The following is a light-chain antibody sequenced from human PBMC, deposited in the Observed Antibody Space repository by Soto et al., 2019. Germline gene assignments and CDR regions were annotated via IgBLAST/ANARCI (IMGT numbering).Light chain of an antibody. J-gene: IGLJ1*01. CDR3: QVWDNIGDQYV. V-gene: IGLV3-21*02. CDR1: NIESKS. Sequence: SYELTQPPSVSVAPGQTARITCGGNNIESKSVHWYQQRPGQAPVLVIYVDSDRPSGIPDRFSASTSGNTAALTISRVEAGDEADYYCQVWDNIGDQYVFGTGTKVTVL. CDR2: VDS.